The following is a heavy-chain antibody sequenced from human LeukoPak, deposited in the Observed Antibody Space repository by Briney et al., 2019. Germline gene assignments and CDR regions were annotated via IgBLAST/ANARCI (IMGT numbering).Heavy chain of an antibody. J-gene: IGHJ5*02. CDR1: GFTFSSYS. D-gene: IGHD6-19*01. V-gene: IGHV3-21*01. Sequence: KPGGSLRPSCAASGFTFSSYSMNWVRQAPGKGLEWVSSISSSSSYIYYADSVKGRFTISRDNAKNSLYLQMNSLRAEDTAVYYCASDGGWGVNWFDPWGQGTLVTVSS. CDR2: ISSSSSYI. CDR3: ASDGGWGVNWFDP.